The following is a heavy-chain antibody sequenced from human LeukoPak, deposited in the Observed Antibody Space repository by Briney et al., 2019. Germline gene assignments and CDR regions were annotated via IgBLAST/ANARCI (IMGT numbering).Heavy chain of an antibody. V-gene: IGHV4-61*01. CDR1: GGSVSSGSYY. CDR2: IYYSGST. J-gene: IGHJ4*02. Sequence: SETLSLTCTVSGGSVSSGSYYWSWIRQPPGKGLEWIGYIYYSGSTNYNPSLKSRVTISVDTSKNQFSLKLSSVTAADTAVYYCARGTGIAVAGTFDYWGQGTLVTVSS. CDR3: ARGTGIAVAGTFDY. D-gene: IGHD6-19*01.